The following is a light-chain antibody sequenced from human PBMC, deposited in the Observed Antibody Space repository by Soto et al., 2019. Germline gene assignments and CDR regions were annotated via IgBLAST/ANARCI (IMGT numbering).Light chain of an antibody. CDR3: CAYEGSNTLV. V-gene: IGLV2-23*01. Sequence: QSALTQPASVSGSPGQSITISCTGTSSDVGSYNLVSWYQQHPGKAPKLMIYEGNKRPSGVSNRFSASKSGNTASLTISGLQAEDEADYYCCAYEGSNTLVFGGGTKVTV. CDR1: SSDVGSYNL. J-gene: IGLJ2*01. CDR2: EGN.